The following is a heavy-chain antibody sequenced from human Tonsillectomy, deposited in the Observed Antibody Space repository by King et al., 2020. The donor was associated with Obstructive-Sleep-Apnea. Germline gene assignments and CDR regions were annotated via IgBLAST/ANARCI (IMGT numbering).Heavy chain of an antibody. J-gene: IGHJ4*02. D-gene: IGHD6-13*01. V-gene: IGHV3-30*18. CDR1: GFSFSTRD. CDR3: AKGEWSSRSIDY. CDR2: ISWNERDK. Sequence: VQLVESGGGVVQPGTSLRLSCSASGFSFSTRDIHWVRQAPGKGLEGGAPISWNERDKNYADSVKGRFTISRDNSKNTLYLEMNGLRAEDTAAYYCAKGEWSSRSIDYWGQGTLVTVSS.